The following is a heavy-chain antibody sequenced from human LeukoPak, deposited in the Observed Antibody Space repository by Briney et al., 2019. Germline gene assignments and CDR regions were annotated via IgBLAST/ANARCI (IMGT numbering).Heavy chain of an antibody. CDR1: GFTFSSYW. CDR2: IKQNGREK. CDR3: AREILADYGSSGSQN. V-gene: IGHV3-7*01. J-gene: IGHJ4*02. D-gene: IGHD3-22*01. Sequence: GGSLRLSCAASGFTFSSYWMTWVRQAPGKRLERVANIKQNGREKYYVDSVKGRFTISRDNAKNSLYLQMNSLRAEDTAVYYCAREILADYGSSGSQNWGQGTLVTVSS.